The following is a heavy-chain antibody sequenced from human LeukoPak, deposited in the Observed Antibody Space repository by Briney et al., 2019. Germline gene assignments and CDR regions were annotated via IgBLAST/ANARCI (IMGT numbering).Heavy chain of an antibody. J-gene: IGHJ4*02. V-gene: IGHV3-23*01. D-gene: IGHD3-22*01. CDR2: ISGSGGST. CDR3: AKDSNFLSYDSSGCDDIPASSWDY. CDR1: GFTFSSYA. Sequence: GGSLRLSCAASGFTFSSYAMSWVRQAPGKGLEWVSAISGSGGSTYYADSVKGRFTISRDNSKNTLYLQMNSLRAEDTAVYYCAKDSNFLSYDSSGCDDIPASSWDYWGQGTLVTVSS.